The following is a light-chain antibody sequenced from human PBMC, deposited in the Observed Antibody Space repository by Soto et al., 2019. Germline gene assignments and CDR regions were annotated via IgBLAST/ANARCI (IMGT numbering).Light chain of an antibody. Sequence: QSVLTQPASVSGSPGQSITISCTGTSSDVSAYNYVSWYQQHPGKAPKLMIYDVSHRPSGVSHRFSGSKSGNTASLTISGLQAEDEADYYCGSYTTSSNYVFGTGTKVTVL. CDR3: GSYTTSSNYV. CDR1: SSDVSAYNY. V-gene: IGLV2-14*01. CDR2: DVS. J-gene: IGLJ1*01.